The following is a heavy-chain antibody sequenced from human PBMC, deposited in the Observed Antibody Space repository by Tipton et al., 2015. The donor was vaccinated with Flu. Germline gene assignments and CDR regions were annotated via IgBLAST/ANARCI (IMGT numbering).Heavy chain of an antibody. CDR1: GDSINNNY. CDR3: ARDDSGFNDY. D-gene: IGHD3-22*01. Sequence: TLSLTCTVSGDSINNNYWSWVRQPAGKGLEWIGRMLYGGSTYYNPSLESRVTISLDTSKSQFSLKLSSVTAADTAVYYCARDDSGFNDYWGPGTLVTVSS. J-gene: IGHJ4*02. V-gene: IGHV4-4*07. CDR2: MLYGGST.